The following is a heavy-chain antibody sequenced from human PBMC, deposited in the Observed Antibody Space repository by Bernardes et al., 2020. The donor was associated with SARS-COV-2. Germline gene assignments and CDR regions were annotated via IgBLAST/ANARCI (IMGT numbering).Heavy chain of an antibody. Sequence: ASVKVYCKASGYTFTSYGISWVRQAPGQGLEWMGWISAYNGNTNYAQKLQGRVTMTTDTSTSTAYMELRSLRSDDTAVYYCARVLKLRYFDWLSYDYYYYGMDVWGQGTTVTVSS. J-gene: IGHJ6*02. D-gene: IGHD3-9*01. V-gene: IGHV1-18*01. CDR3: ARVLKLRYFDWLSYDYYYYGMDV. CDR1: GYTFTSYG. CDR2: ISAYNGNT.